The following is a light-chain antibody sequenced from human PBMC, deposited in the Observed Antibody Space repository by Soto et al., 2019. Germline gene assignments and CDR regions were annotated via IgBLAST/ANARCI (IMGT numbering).Light chain of an antibody. J-gene: IGKJ2*01. Sequence: DIQMTQSPSSLSSSVGERVTITCRASQSITSYLSWYQQKPDKAPKLLIYPASSLQSGVPSRFSGSGSGTDFTLTISSLQPEDFATYYCQQSYSAPYIFGQGTKLEIK. CDR2: PAS. CDR3: QQSYSAPYI. CDR1: QSITSY. V-gene: IGKV1-39*01.